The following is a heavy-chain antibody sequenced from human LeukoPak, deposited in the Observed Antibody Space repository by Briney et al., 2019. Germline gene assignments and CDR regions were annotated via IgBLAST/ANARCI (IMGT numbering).Heavy chain of an antibody. CDR2: IYHSGST. Sequence: SETLSLTCTVSGYSISSGYYWGWIRQPPGKGLVWIGSIYHSGSTYYNPSLKSRVTISVDTSKNQFSLKLSSVTAADTAVYYCARDHIRVYCDSSGYPDYWGQGTLVTVSS. J-gene: IGHJ4*02. V-gene: IGHV4-38-2*02. CDR1: GYSISSGYY. D-gene: IGHD3-22*01. CDR3: ARDHIRVYCDSSGYPDY.